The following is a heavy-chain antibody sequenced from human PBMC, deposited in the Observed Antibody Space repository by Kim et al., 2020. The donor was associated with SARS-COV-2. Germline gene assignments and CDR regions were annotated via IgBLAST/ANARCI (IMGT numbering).Heavy chain of an antibody. J-gene: IGHJ3*02. CDR1: GYSFTSYW. Sequence: GESLKISCKGSGYSFTSYWIGWVRQMPGKGLEWMGIIYPGDSDTRYSPSFQGQVTISADKSISTAYLQWSSLKASDTAMYYCARLKRYFDWLLRDAFDIWGQGTMVTVSS. D-gene: IGHD3-9*01. V-gene: IGHV5-51*01. CDR2: IYPGDSDT. CDR3: ARLKRYFDWLLRDAFDI.